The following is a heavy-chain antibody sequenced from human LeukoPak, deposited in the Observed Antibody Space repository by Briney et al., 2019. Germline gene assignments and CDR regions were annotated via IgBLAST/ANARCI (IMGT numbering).Heavy chain of an antibody. Sequence: GGSLRLSCAASEFTFSGYSMNWVRQAPRKGLEWVSYISSSSSTIYYADSVKGRFTISRDNAKSSLSLQMNSLRDEDTAIYYCARDPRHSGYDLDYWGQGALVTVSS. CDR2: ISSSSSTI. CDR3: ARDPRHSGYDLDY. D-gene: IGHD5-12*01. V-gene: IGHV3-48*02. J-gene: IGHJ4*02. CDR1: EFTFSGYS.